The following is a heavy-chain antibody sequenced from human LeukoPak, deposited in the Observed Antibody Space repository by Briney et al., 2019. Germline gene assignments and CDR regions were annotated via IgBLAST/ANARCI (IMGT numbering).Heavy chain of an antibody. V-gene: IGHV4-4*09. Sequence: SETLSLTCTVSGASISSYYWSWIRQPPGKGLEWIGYIYTSETTNYNPSLRSRVTISIDTSRNQFSLRLSSVTAADTAVYYCARHRSPSSLSYFDIWGQGTLVIVSS. CDR2: IYTSETT. D-gene: IGHD6-19*01. J-gene: IGHJ4*02. CDR1: GASISSYY. CDR3: ARHRSPSSLSYFDI.